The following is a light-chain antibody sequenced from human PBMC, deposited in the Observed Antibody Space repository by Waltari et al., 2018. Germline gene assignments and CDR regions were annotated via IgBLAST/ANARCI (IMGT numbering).Light chain of an antibody. CDR3: CSYAGSYTWV. J-gene: IGLJ3*02. CDR1: SGDVGANNY. CDR2: DVA. Sequence: QSALSQPHSVSGSPGQSVTISCIGTSGDVGANNYFSWYQHHPGQAPKVMIYDVARRPSGVPDRFTGSRSGNTASLTISGLQADDEADYYCCSYAGSYTWVFGGGTRLTVL. V-gene: IGLV2-11*01.